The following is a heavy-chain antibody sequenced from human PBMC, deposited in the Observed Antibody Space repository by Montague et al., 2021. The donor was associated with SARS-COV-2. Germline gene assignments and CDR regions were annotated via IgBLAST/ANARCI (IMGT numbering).Heavy chain of an antibody. CDR3: AREGYYDSSGYPLSY. D-gene: IGHD3-22*01. V-gene: IGHV3-48*03. Sequence: SLRLSCAASGFTFSSYEMNWVRQAPGKGLEWVSYISSSGSSIYYADSVKGRFTISRDNAKNSLYLQMNSLRAEDTAVYYCAREGYYDSSGYPLSYWGQGTRVTVSS. CDR2: ISSSGSSI. J-gene: IGHJ4*02. CDR1: GFTFSSYE.